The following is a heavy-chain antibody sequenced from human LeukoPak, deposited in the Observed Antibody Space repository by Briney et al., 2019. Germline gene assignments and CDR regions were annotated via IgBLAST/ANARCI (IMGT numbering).Heavy chain of an antibody. V-gene: IGHV1-69*05. CDR2: IIPIFGTA. CDR3: ARDKSSSYYFDY. CDR1: GGTFSSYA. D-gene: IGHD6-13*01. J-gene: IGHJ4*02. Sequence: ASVKVSCKASGGTFSSYAISWVRQAPGQGLEWMGGIIPIFGTANYAQKFQGRVTMTTDTSTSTAYMELRSLRSDDTAVYYCARDKSSSYYFDYWGQGTLVTVSS.